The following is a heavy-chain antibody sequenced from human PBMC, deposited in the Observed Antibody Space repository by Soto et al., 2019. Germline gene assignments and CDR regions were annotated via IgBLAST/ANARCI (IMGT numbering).Heavy chain of an antibody. CDR3: ARGRAQVRFLEWLLYFDY. D-gene: IGHD3-3*01. J-gene: IGHJ4*02. CDR2: INHSGST. Sequence: PSETLSLTCAVYGGSFSGYYWSWIRQPPGKGLEWIGEINHSGSTNYNPSLKSRVTISVDTSKNQFSLKLSSVTAADTAVYYCARGRAQVRFLEWLLYFDYWGQGTLVTVSS. CDR1: GGSFSGYY. V-gene: IGHV4-34*01.